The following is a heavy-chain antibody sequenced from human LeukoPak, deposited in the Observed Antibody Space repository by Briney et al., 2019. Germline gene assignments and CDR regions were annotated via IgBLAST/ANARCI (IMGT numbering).Heavy chain of an antibody. CDR3: AKRNGF. D-gene: IGHD1-1*01. Sequence: GGSLRLSCAASGFTFSSYDMHWVRQAPGKGLEWVAIISYDGNNKYYGDSVKGRFTISRDNSKNTQYLQMNSLRVEDTAVYYCAKRNGFWGQGTLVTVSS. CDR1: GFTFSSYD. CDR2: ISYDGNNK. V-gene: IGHV3-30*18. J-gene: IGHJ4*02.